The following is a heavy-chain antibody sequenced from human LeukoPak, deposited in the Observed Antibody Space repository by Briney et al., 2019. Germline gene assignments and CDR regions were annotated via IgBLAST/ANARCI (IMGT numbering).Heavy chain of an antibody. CDR1: GGSISSYY. CDR3: ARKTGYYDFWSGYYMSPSARLYYYYYYMDV. CDR2: IYYSGST. J-gene: IGHJ6*03. Sequence: SEILSLTCTVSGGSISSYYRSWIRQPPGKGLEWIGYIYYSGSTNYNPSLKSRVTISVDTSKNQFSLKLSSVTAADTAVYYCARKTGYYDFWSGYYMSPSARLYYYYYYMDVWGKGTTVTVSS. D-gene: IGHD3-3*01. V-gene: IGHV4-59*12.